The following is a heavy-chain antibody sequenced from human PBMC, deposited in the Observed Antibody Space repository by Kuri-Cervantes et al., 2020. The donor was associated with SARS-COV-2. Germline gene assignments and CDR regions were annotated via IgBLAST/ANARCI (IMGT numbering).Heavy chain of an antibody. V-gene: IGHV5-51*01. CDR3: ARGYCSGVSCYSKDYFDY. D-gene: IGHD2-15*01. Sequence: KVSCKGSGYTFTSYWIAWVRQMPGKGLEWMGIIYPGDSDIRYGPYFQGLVTIPADKSISTAYLQWSSLKASDTAIYYSARGYCSGVSCYSKDYFDYWGQGTLVTVSS. CDR1: GYTFTSYW. CDR2: IYPGDSDI. J-gene: IGHJ4*02.